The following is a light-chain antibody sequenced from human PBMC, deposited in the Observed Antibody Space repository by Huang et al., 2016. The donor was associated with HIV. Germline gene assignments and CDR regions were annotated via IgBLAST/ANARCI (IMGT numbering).Light chain of an antibody. CDR1: QSVLKTSTDKNF. CDR2: WAS. Sequence: DIVVTQSPDSLALSLGGRAAINCTASQSVLKTSTDKNFLNWYQLKPGQPPKLRIYWASTRESGVPDRFSGSGSGTHFTLTIASLQPEDVAVYYCHQYYDTPQTFGQGTKVEVK. CDR3: HQYYDTPQT. V-gene: IGKV4-1*01. J-gene: IGKJ1*01.